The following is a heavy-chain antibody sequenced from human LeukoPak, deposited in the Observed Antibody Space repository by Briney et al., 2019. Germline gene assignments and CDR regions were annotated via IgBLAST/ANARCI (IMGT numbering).Heavy chain of an antibody. Sequence: ASVKVSCKASGGTFSSYAINWVRQAPGQGPEWMGGIIPIFGRANYAQKFQGRVTMTTDESTSTAYMELSGLRSEDTAVYYCARVFARSGEISGSYFYYWGQGTLVTVSS. CDR1: GGTFSSYA. V-gene: IGHV1-69*05. J-gene: IGHJ4*02. CDR3: ARVFARSGEISGSYFYY. CDR2: IIPIFGRA. D-gene: IGHD1-26*01.